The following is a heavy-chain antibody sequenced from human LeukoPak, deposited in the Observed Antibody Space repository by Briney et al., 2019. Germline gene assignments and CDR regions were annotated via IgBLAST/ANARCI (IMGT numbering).Heavy chain of an antibody. J-gene: IGHJ4*02. Sequence: SETLSLTCTVSGGSISSYYWSWIRQPPGKGLEWIGSIYYSGSTYYNPSLKSRVTISVDTSKNQFSLKLSSVTAADTAVYYCASPGRRSTSQLEFYFDYWGQGTLVTVSS. CDR1: GGSISSYY. CDR3: ASPGRRSTSQLEFYFDY. CDR2: IYYSGST. D-gene: IGHD2-2*01. V-gene: IGHV4-39*01.